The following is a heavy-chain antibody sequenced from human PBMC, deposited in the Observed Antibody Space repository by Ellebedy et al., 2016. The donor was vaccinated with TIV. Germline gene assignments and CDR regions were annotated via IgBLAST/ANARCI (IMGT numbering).Heavy chain of an antibody. D-gene: IGHD3-10*01. CDR3: VKVRGPLWFGDL. V-gene: IGHV3-64D*06. Sequence: GESLKISXSASGFTFSSYAMHWVRQAPGKGLEYVSAISSNGGSTYYADSVKGRFTISRDNSKNTLYLQMSSLRAEDTAVYYCVKVRGPLWFGDLWGQGTLVTVSS. CDR1: GFTFSSYA. CDR2: ISSNGGST. J-gene: IGHJ5*02.